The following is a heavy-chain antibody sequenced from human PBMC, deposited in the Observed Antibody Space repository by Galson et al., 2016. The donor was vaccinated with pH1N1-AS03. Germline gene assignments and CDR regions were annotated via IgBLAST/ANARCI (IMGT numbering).Heavy chain of an antibody. CDR3: ARQKNWNGGYNNWFDP. Sequence: QSGAEVKKPGESLKISCQATGYVFDMYWIAWVRQMPGKGLEWMGIIYPGGSDTRYSPSFQGRVTISADKSTTTAYVQWSALQASDTATYYCARQKNWNGGYNNWFDPWGQGTLVTVSS. V-gene: IGHV5-51*01. CDR1: GYVFDMYW. CDR2: IYPGGSDT. J-gene: IGHJ5*02. D-gene: IGHD1-1*01.